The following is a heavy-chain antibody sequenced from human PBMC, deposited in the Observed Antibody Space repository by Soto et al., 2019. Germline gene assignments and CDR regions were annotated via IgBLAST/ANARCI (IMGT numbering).Heavy chain of an antibody. CDR2: IDPSDSYT. CDR1: GYSFTSYW. D-gene: IGHD4-17*01. J-gene: IGHJ4*02. CDR3: ARSGDYAFDY. Sequence: GSLKISCKGSGYSFTSYWISWVRQMPGKGLEWMGRIDPSDSYTNYSPSFQGHVTISADKSISTAYLQWSSLKASDTAMYYCARSGDYAFDYWGQGTLVTVSS. V-gene: IGHV5-10-1*01.